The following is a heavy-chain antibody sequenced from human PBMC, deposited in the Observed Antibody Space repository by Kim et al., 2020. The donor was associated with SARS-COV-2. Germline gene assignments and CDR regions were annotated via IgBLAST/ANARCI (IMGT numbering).Heavy chain of an antibody. CDR2: INNGGNP. Sequence: GGSLRLSCVASGFTFTSRAMSWVRQIPGKGLEWVASINNGGNPYYADSLNGRFTVSRDITKATLYLQMNSLSAGDTALYYCAKDHPSRGWPAFESWGQGTLVTGAS. J-gene: IGHJ4*02. CDR1: GFTFTSRA. D-gene: IGHD6-19*01. V-gene: IGHV3-23*01. CDR3: AKDHPSRGWPAFES.